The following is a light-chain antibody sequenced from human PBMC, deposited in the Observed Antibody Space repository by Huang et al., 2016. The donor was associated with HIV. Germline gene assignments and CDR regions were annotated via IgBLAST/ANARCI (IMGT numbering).Light chain of an antibody. J-gene: IGKJ4*01. Sequence: EIVMTQSPATLSVSPGERATLSCRASQSVGTTLAWYQQKPGQAPRLLIYGASTRATGMPARFSGSGSGTDFTLTISSLQSEDFAVYYCQQYNNWPLTFGGGTKVEIK. V-gene: IGKV3-15*01. CDR3: QQYNNWPLT. CDR2: GAS. CDR1: QSVGTT.